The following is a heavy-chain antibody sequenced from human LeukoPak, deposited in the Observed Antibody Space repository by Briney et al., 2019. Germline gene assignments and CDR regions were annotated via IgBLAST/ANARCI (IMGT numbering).Heavy chain of an antibody. J-gene: IGHJ4*02. CDR1: GYTFTSYD. CDR2: MNPNSGNT. CDR3: ARTMTRWLQTPVGY. V-gene: IGHV1-8*01. D-gene: IGHD5-24*01. Sequence: ASVKVSCKASGYTFTSYDINWVRQATGQGLEWMGWMNPNSGNTGYAQKFQGRVTMTRNTSISTAYMELSSLRSEDTAVDYCARTMTRWLQTPVGYWGQGTQVTVSS.